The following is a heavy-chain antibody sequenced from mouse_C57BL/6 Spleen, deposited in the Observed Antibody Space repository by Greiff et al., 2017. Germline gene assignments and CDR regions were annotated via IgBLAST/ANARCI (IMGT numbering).Heavy chain of an antibody. CDR2: ISSGGSYT. CDR1: GFTFSSYG. Sequence: EVQRVESGGDLVKPGGSLKLSCAASGFTFSSYGMSWVRQTPDTRLEWVATISSGGSYTYYPDSVKGRFTISRDNAKNTLYLQMSSLKSEDTAMYYCARHVDGNSFDYWGQGTTRTVSS. D-gene: IGHD2-1*01. CDR3: ARHVDGNSFDY. J-gene: IGHJ2*01. V-gene: IGHV5-6*01.